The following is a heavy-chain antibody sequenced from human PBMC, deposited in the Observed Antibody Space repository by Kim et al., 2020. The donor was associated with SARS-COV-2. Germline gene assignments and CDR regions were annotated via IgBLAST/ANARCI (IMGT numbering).Heavy chain of an antibody. D-gene: IGHD4-4*01. CDR1: GFIFSDFG. J-gene: IGHJ4*02. CDR3: ARDRLEYSNHIDH. V-gene: IGHV3-33*01. CDR2: IWYDGSNK. Sequence: GGSLRLSCAASGFIFSDFGFHWVRQAPGKGLEWVAIIWYDGSNKYYADSVKGRFTGSRDNSKNTLYIQMNSLRAEDTAVYYCARDRLEYSNHIDHWGQGTLVTVSS.